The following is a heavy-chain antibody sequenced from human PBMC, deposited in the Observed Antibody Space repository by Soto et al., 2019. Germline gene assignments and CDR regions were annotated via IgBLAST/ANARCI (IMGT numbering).Heavy chain of an antibody. CDR3: ARGVQPYYDFWSGYLGVYYYYMAV. CDR1: GYTFTSYD. V-gene: IGHV1-8*01. Sequence: ASVKVSCKASGYTFTSYDINWVRQATGQGLEWMGWMNPNSGNTGYAQKFQGRVTMTRNTSISTAYMELSSLRSEDTAVYYCARGVQPYYDFWSGYLGVYYYYMAVWGKGTTVTVSS. D-gene: IGHD3-3*01. J-gene: IGHJ6*03. CDR2: MNPNSGNT.